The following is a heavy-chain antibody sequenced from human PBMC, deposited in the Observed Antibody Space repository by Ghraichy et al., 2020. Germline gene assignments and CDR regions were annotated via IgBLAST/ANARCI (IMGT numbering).Heavy chain of an antibody. CDR1: GFIFSNYD. CDR3: TRDFSRYTYGYRPSDY. V-gene: IGHV3-48*03. Sequence: GGSLRLSCTVSGFIFSNYDMIWVRQAPGKGLQWVSYISRSGTTTHYADSVRGRFTVSRDNAQNSLSLQMSSLRVEDAGVYYCTRDFSRYTYGYRPSDYWGQGTLVTVSS. CDR2: ISRSGTTT. J-gene: IGHJ4*02. D-gene: IGHD5-18*01.